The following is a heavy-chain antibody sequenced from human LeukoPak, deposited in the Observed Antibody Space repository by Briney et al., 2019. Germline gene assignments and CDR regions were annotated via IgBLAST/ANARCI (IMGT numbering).Heavy chain of an antibody. V-gene: IGHV1-2*02. CDR1: GYTFTGYY. CDR2: INPSSGGT. CDR3: ARVFRPLFGELYGMDV. J-gene: IGHJ6*02. D-gene: IGHD3-10*02. Sequence: GASVKVSCKASGYTFTGYYMHWVRQAPGQGLEWMGWINPSSGGTNYAQKFQGRVTMTRDTSISTAYMELSRLRSDDTAVYYCARVFRPLFGELYGMDVWGQGTTVTVSS.